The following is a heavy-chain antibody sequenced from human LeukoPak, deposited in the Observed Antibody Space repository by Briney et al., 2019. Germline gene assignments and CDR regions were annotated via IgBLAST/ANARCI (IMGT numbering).Heavy chain of an antibody. CDR3: ASCRNGAAYDAFNI. D-gene: IGHD2-15*01. J-gene: IGHJ3*02. V-gene: IGHV3-11*01. Sequence: GGSLRLPCAASGFTFSDYYMTWIRQAPGKGLEWVSFISDSGSTLYYADSVRGRFTISRDNAKNSLYLQMNSLRAEDTAVYYCASCRNGAAYDAFNIWGQGTLVTVSS. CDR1: GFTFSDYY. CDR2: ISDSGSTL.